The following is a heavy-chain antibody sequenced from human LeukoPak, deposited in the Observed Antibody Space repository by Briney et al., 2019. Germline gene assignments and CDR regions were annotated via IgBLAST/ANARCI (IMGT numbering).Heavy chain of an antibody. CDR3: ARAHSSSCDY. V-gene: IGHV3-48*04. J-gene: IGHJ4*02. CDR1: GFTFGAYS. Sequence: GGSLRLSCAASGFTFGAYSMSWVRQAPGKGLEWVSYTSSSSSTIYYADSVKGRFTISRDDAKNSLHLQMNSLRAEDTAVYYCARAHSSSCDYWGQGTLVTVSS. CDR2: TSSSSSTI. D-gene: IGHD6-13*01.